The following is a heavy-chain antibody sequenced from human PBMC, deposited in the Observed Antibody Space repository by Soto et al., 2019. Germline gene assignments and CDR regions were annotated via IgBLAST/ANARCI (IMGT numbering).Heavy chain of an antibody. V-gene: IGHV3-64*01. CDR1: GFTFSSYD. CDR3: VRRVSGNYDY. CDR2: ISSNGGTR. D-gene: IGHD1-7*01. J-gene: IGHJ4*02. Sequence: EVQLAESGGGMVQPGGSLRLSCVASGFTFSSYDMNWVRQAPGKGLEYVSSISSNGGTRYYGNSVKGRFTISRDNSKNTLYLQMGSLRAEDMAVYYCVRRVSGNYDYWGQGTLVTVSS.